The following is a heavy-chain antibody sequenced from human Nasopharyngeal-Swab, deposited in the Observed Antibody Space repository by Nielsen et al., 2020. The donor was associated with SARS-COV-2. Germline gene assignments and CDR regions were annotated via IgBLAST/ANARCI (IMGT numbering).Heavy chain of an antibody. Sequence: SETLSLTCTVSGGSMSGYYWSWIRQPPGKGLEWIGYIYYSGSTNYNPSLKSRVTISVDTSKNQFSLKLSSVTAADTAVYYCARDRGLSYYYYGMDVWGQGTTVTVSS. V-gene: IGHV4-59*01. CDR2: IYYSGST. J-gene: IGHJ6*02. CDR3: ARDRGLSYYYYGMDV. CDR1: GGSMSGYY.